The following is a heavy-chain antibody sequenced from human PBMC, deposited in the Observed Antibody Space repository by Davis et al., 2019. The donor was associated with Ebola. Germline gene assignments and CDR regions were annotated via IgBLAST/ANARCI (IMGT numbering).Heavy chain of an antibody. CDR2: FDPEDTKT. D-gene: IGHD6-19*01. CDR3: AKASSGWYFDF. Sequence: AASVKVSCKVSGSSLTELSMHWVRQVPGKGLEWMGGFDPEDTKTIYAQRFQNRVTMTEDTFTNTAYMELRGLRSDDTAVYYCAKASSGWYFDFWGQGTLVTVSS. J-gene: IGHJ4*02. V-gene: IGHV1-24*01. CDR1: GSSLTELS.